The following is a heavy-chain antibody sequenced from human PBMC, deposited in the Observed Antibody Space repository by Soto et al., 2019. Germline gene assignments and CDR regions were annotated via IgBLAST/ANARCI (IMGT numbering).Heavy chain of an antibody. V-gene: IGHV3-23*01. CDR3: AKHPLLLWFGELLVETVGLFDY. CDR1: GFTFSSYA. CDR2: ISGSGGST. J-gene: IGHJ4*02. D-gene: IGHD3-10*01. Sequence: VGSLRLSCAASGFTFSSYAMSWVRQAPGKGLEWVSAISGSGGSTYYADSVKGRFTISRDNSKNTLYLQMNSLRAEDTAVYYCAKHPLLLWFGELLVETVGLFDYWGQGTLVTVSS.